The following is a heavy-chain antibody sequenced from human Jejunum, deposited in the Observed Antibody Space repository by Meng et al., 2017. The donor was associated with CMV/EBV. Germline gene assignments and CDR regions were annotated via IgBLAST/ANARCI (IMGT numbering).Heavy chain of an antibody. D-gene: IGHD5-18*01. V-gene: IGHV3-23*01. CDR2: IRGSDDKT. Sequence: SGFTFGSFAMTWVRQAPGKGLEWVSTIRGSDDKTYYSDSVRGRFTISRDNSKNTLYLQMNSLRAEDTAVYYCAKSLVDTTMDLDYWGQGMRVTVSS. CDR1: GFTFGSFA. CDR3: AKSLVDTTMDLDY. J-gene: IGHJ4*02.